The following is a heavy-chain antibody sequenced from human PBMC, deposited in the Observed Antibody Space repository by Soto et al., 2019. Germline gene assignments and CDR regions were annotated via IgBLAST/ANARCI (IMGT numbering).Heavy chain of an antibody. V-gene: IGHV3-23*01. Sequence: GGSLRLSCAASGFTFGSYAMNWVRQAPGKGLEWISSISDPGTSTYYANSVKGRFSMSRDNSKNTLFLQMNRLRADDTAVYFCAKSLVTPSDAFDLWGRGTLVTV. CDR2: ISDPGTST. CDR1: GFTFGSYA. J-gene: IGHJ3*01. D-gene: IGHD2-21*02. CDR3: AKSLVTPSDAFDL.